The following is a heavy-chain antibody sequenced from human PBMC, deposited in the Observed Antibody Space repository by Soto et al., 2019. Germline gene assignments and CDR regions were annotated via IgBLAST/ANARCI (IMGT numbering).Heavy chain of an antibody. V-gene: IGHV5-51*01. CDR2: VYPDDSDT. CDR1: GYSFTTSW. Sequence: GESLKISCEVSGYSFTTSWVGWVRQMPGKGLEWMGIVYPDDSDTRYSPSFQGQVTLSADKSISTAYLQWSSLKASDTAMYYCARHMTPRYTNGLEAFDYWGQGTLVTVSS. D-gene: IGHD6-19*01. CDR3: ARHMTPRYTNGLEAFDY. J-gene: IGHJ4*02.